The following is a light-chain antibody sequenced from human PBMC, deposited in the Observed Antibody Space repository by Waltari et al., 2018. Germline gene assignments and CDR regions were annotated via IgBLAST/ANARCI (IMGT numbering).Light chain of an antibody. CDR3: QQYYTSPPYT. J-gene: IGKJ2*01. V-gene: IGKV4-1*01. CDR2: WAS. Sequence: DIVMTQSPDSLAVSLGERATINCKSSQSVLYSSNNKNYLAWYQQKPGQPPKLLFYWASTRESGVPDLFSGSGSGTDFTLTISSLQAEDVAVYYCQQYYTSPPYTFGQGTKLEIK. CDR1: QSVLYSSNNKNY.